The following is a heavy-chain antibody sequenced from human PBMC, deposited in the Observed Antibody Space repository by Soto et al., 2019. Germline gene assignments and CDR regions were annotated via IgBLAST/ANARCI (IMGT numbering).Heavy chain of an antibody. Sequence: GESLKISCKGSGYSFTSYWISWVRQMPGKGLEWMGRIDPSDSYTNYSPSFQGHVTISADKSISTAYLQWSSLKASDTAMYYFARREEKDFWSGYRYGMDVWGQGTTVTVSS. CDR1: GYSFTSYW. CDR2: IDPSDSYT. CDR3: ARREEKDFWSGYRYGMDV. J-gene: IGHJ6*02. V-gene: IGHV5-10-1*01. D-gene: IGHD3-3*01.